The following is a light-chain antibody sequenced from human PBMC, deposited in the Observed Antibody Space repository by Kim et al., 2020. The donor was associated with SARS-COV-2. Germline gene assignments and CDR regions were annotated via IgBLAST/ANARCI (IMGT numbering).Light chain of an antibody. Sequence: RATINCKSSQSVLYSSNNKNCLAWYQQKPGQPHKVLICCASTRESGVPDRFSGSGSATDFTLTISSLQAEDVAVYFCQQYFSSPYTFGQGTKLEI. J-gene: IGKJ2*01. CDR1: QSVLYSSNNKNC. CDR2: CAS. CDR3: QQYFSSPYT. V-gene: IGKV4-1*01.